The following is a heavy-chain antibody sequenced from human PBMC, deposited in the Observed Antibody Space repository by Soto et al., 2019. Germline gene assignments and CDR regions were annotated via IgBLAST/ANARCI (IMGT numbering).Heavy chain of an antibody. J-gene: IGHJ4*02. CDR1: GGTFSTYS. D-gene: IGHD6-19*01. CDR3: AREGGAYSSGWRYFDY. V-gene: IGHV1-69*18. Sequence: QVQLVQSGAEVKEPGSSVKVSCKASGGTFSTYSISWVRQAPGQGLEWMGMIIPMFGTPDYAQKSQGRVTITAVESTSTVYMELSSLRSEDTVVYYCAREGGAYSSGWRYFDYWGQGTLVTVSS. CDR2: IIPMFGTP.